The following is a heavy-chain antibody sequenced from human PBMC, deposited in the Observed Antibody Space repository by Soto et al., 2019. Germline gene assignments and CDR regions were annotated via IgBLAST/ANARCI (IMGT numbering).Heavy chain of an antibody. J-gene: IGHJ4*02. CDR1: GYTFTNLG. V-gene: IGHV1-18*01. D-gene: IGHD3-16*01. CDR2: ISAYNGNT. CDR3: ARRGTPTDY. Sequence: QVQLVQSGAEVKKPGASVKVSCKASGYTFTNLGISWVRQAPGQGLVWMGWISAYNGNTNYAQKFQGRVTMNTDTSTSTAYMELRRLRPDDTAVYYCARRGTPTDYWGQGTLVTVSS.